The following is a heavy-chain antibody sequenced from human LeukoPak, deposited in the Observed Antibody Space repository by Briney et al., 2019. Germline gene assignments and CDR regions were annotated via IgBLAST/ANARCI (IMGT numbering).Heavy chain of an antibody. V-gene: IGHV4-34*01. CDR2: INHSGST. D-gene: IGHD4-17*01. CDR3: AREDDYGAWFDP. Sequence: SETLSLTCAVYGGSFSGYYWSWIRQPPGKGLEWIGEINHSGSTNYNPSLKSRVTISVDTSKNQFSLKLSSVTAADTAVYYCAREDDYGAWFDPWGQGTLVTVSS. J-gene: IGHJ5*02. CDR1: GGSFSGYY.